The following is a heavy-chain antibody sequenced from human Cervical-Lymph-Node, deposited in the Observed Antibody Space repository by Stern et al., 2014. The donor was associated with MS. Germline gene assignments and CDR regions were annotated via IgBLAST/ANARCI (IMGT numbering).Heavy chain of an antibody. D-gene: IGHD4-17*01. CDR1: GYTLTELS. CDR2: FDPENGKT. J-gene: IGHJ4*02. CDR3: ATDVYRDYTRGY. Sequence: VQLVQSGAEVKKPGASVKVSCKVSGYTLTELSMHWVRQAPGKGLEWMGGFDPENGKTIYAQKFQGRVTMTEDTSTDTAYMELSSLRSEDTALYYCATDVYRDYTRGYWGQGTLVTVSS. V-gene: IGHV1-24*01.